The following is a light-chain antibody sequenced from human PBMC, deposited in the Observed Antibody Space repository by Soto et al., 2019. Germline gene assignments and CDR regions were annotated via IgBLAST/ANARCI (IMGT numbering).Light chain of an antibody. V-gene: IGLV2-14*01. CDR3: SSYTSSSTVV. CDR1: SSDVGGYNY. J-gene: IGLJ2*01. Sequence: QSALTQPASVSGSPGQSITISCTGTSSDVGGYNYVSWYQQQPGKAPKLMIYEVSNRPSGVSNRFSGSKSGNTASLTISGLQAEDGADYYCSSYTSSSTVVFGGGTKVTVL. CDR2: EVS.